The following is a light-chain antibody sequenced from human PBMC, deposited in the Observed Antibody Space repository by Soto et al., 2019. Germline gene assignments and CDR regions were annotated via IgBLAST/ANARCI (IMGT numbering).Light chain of an antibody. CDR3: QQYGSSPC. CDR2: GAS. J-gene: IGKJ3*01. Sequence: EIVLTQSPGTLSLSPGERATLSCRASQSVSSSYLAWYQQKPGQAPRLLIYGASSRATGIPDRFSGSGSGTDFTLTISRLEPEDFEVYYCQQYGSSPCFGPGTKVDI. CDR1: QSVSSSY. V-gene: IGKV3-20*01.